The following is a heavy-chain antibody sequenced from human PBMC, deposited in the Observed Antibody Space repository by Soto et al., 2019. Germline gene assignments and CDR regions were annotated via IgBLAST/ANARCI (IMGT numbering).Heavy chain of an antibody. J-gene: IGHJ4*02. CDR2: ISFDGRNT. D-gene: IGHD2-21*02. Sequence: WRSLRLSCAASGFTFNHYGMHCVRQATDKGLEWVVVISFDGRNTYYADSVKGRFTISRDNSKNTLYLQMTSLRAEDTAVYYCARGGGIVVVTAPYDHWGQGTLLTVSS. V-gene: IGHV3-30*03. CDR1: GFTFNHYG. CDR3: ARGGGIVVVTAPYDH.